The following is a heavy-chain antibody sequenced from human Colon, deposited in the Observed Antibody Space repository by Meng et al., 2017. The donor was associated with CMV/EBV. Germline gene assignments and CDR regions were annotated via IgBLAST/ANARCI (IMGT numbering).Heavy chain of an antibody. D-gene: IGHD2-2*03. CDR3: AKMDN. J-gene: IGHJ4*02. CDR2: IYTNDNT. CDR1: GFTVNSKY. Sequence: GESLKISCAASGFTVNSKYMSWVRQAPGKGLEWVSVIYTNDNTFYADSVKGRFTISRDNSKNTLYLQMNSLRAEDTAVYYCAKMDNWGQGTLVTVSS. V-gene: IGHV3-53*01.